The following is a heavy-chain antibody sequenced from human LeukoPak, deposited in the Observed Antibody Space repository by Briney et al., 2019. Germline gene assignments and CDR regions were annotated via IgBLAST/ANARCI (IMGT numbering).Heavy chain of an antibody. CDR1: GFTFSSYA. Sequence: GGSLRLSCAASGFTFSSYAMHWVRQAPGKGLEWVAVISYDGSNKYYADSVKGRFTISRDSSKNSLYLQMNSLRAEDTAVYYCARKNGLDYWGQGTLVTVSS. CDR3: ARKNGLDY. CDR2: ISYDGSNK. V-gene: IGHV3-30*04. J-gene: IGHJ4*02.